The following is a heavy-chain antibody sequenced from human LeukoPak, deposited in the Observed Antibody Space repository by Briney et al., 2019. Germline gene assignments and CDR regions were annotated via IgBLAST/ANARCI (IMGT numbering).Heavy chain of an antibody. Sequence: PSETLSLTCTVSGGSISSYYWSWIRQPPGRGLEWIGYIYYSGSTNYNPSLKSRVTISVDTSKNQFSLKLSSVTAADTAVYYCARDRWAASSSSWYRYNWFDPWGQGTLVTVSS. CDR2: IYYSGST. J-gene: IGHJ5*02. CDR3: ARDRWAASSSSWYRYNWFDP. CDR1: GGSISSYY. V-gene: IGHV4-59*01. D-gene: IGHD6-13*01.